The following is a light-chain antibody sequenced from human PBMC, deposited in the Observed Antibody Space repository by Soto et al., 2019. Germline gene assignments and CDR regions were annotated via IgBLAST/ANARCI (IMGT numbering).Light chain of an antibody. V-gene: IGKV1-8*01. J-gene: IGKJ3*01. Sequence: AIPMTQSPSSFSASTGDRVTITCRASQDISNSLAWYQQKPGKAPNLLIYSASTFQSGVPSRFSGSGSGTDFTLTISGLQSEDFATYYCQQYYSYPPSFTFGPGTKVEI. CDR2: SAS. CDR1: QDISNS. CDR3: QQYYSYPPSFT.